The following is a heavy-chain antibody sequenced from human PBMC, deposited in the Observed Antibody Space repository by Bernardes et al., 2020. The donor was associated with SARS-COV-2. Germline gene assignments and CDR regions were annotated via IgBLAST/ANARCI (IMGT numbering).Heavy chain of an antibody. D-gene: IGHD2-2*01. V-gene: IGHV4-59*08. CDR1: GGSISTYS. CDR3: ARHGCSSTTCPTGRSWFDP. Sequence: SETLSLTCTVSGGSISTYSWNWIRQPPGKGLEWIGYISYSGSTKYNPSLKSRVTMSVDTSKNQFSLKLSSVTAADTAVYYCARHGCSSTTCPTGRSWFDPWGQGTLVTVSS. CDR2: ISYSGST. J-gene: IGHJ5*02.